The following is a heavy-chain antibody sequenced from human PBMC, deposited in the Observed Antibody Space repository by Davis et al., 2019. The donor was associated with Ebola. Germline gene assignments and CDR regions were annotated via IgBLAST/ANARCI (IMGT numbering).Heavy chain of an antibody. CDR1: GFTFSNYA. Sequence: GESLKISCAASGFTFSNYAMSWVRQAPGGGLEWVSGISASGADIKYADSVRGRFSISRDDSKNTLYLRMDSLRVEDTAVYYCAKDQWNPIRIIIRPESWGQGTLVTVSS. CDR3: AKDQWNPIRIIIRPES. CDR2: ISASGADI. J-gene: IGHJ4*02. V-gene: IGHV3-23*01. D-gene: IGHD1-14*01.